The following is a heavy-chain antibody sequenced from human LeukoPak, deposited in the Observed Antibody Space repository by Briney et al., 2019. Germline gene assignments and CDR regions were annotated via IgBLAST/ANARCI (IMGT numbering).Heavy chain of an antibody. D-gene: IGHD3-10*01. CDR2: ITAYQGNT. Sequence: ASVKVSCKASGYIFTSYGISCGRQAPGRGLEWVGWITAYQGNTAWAQKFQGRVTMTTDTSTSTAYMELRSLRSDDTAVYYCARDGIEYGSGSFYSIGIDVWGQGTTVSASS. CDR3: ARDGIEYGSGSFYSIGIDV. J-gene: IGHJ6*02. CDR1: GYIFTSYG. V-gene: IGHV1-18*01.